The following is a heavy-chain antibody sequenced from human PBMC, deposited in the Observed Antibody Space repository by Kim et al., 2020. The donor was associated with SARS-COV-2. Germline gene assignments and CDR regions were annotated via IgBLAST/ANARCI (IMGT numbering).Heavy chain of an antibody. Sequence: GGSLRLSCAASGFTFSNYAFSWVRQAPGRGQEWISYISGGSGVIHYADSVKGRFTISRDNAKNSLYLQMNSLRDDDTSVYYCWSGPHPNSGENFDPWGQGTLVTVAS. D-gene: IGHD2-15*01. V-gene: IGHV3-48*02. CDR1: GFTFSNYA. J-gene: IGHJ5*02. CDR3: WSGPHPNSGENFDP. CDR2: ISGGSGVI.